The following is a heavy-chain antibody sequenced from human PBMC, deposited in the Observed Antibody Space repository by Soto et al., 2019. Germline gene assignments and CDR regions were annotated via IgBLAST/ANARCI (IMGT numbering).Heavy chain of an antibody. CDR3: ARDQGYFRGYNWNRDAFDI. CDR1: GGTFSSYA. J-gene: IGHJ3*02. Sequence: ASVKVSCKASGGTFSSYAISWVRQAPGQGLEWMGGIIPIFGTASYAQKFQGRVTITADESTSTAYMELSSLRSEDTAVYYCARDQGYFRGYNWNRDAFDIWGQGTMVTVSS. V-gene: IGHV1-69*13. CDR2: IIPIFGTA. D-gene: IGHD1-20*01.